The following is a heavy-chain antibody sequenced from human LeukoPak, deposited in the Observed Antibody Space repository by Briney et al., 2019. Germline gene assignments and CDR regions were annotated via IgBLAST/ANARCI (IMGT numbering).Heavy chain of an antibody. D-gene: IGHD3-22*01. CDR1: GGSISSYY. V-gene: IGHV4-59*01. CDR3: ARVSLYYDSSGYYKYFDY. CDR2: IYYSGST. Sequence: PSETLSLTCTVSGGSISSYYWSWIRQPPGKGLEWIGYIYYSGSTNYNPSLKSRVTISVDTSKNQFSLKLSSVTAADTAVYYCARVSLYYDSSGYYKYFDYWGQGTLVTVSS. J-gene: IGHJ4*02.